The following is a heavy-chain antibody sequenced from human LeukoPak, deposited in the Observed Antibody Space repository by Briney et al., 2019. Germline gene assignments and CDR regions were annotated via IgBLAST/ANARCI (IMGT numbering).Heavy chain of an antibody. Sequence: GGSLRLSCAASGFTFSNYWMSWVRQAPGKGVEWVANIKLDGSEKYYVDSVKGRFNISRDNAKNSLYLQMNSLKADAPAVYYCERHDFWSGYCDYWGQGTLVTVSS. J-gene: IGHJ4*02. CDR1: GFTFSNYW. V-gene: IGHV3-7*01. CDR3: ERHDFWSGYCDY. CDR2: IKLDGSEK. D-gene: IGHD3-3*01.